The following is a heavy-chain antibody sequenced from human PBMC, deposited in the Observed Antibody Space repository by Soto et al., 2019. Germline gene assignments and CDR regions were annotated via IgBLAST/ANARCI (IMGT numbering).Heavy chain of an antibody. CDR3: ARDSSGDYANYYFDY. D-gene: IGHD4-17*01. CDR2: IYYSGST. V-gene: IGHV4-31*03. Sequence: SETLSLTCTVSGGSISSGGYYWSWIRQHPGKGLEWIGYIYYSGSTYYNPSLKSRVTISVDTSKNQFSLKLSSVTAADTAVYYCARDSSGDYANYYFDYWGQGTLVTVSS. J-gene: IGHJ4*02. CDR1: GGSISSGGYY.